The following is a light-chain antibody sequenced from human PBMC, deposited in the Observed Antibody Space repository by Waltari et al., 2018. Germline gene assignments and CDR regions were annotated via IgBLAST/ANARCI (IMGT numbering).Light chain of an antibody. CDR3: QQRRDWPLT. V-gene: IGKV3-11*01. J-gene: IGKJ4*01. CDR2: DTS. Sequence: DIVLTQSPAILSLSPGERASLSCRASQSVTNYLAWYQQKPGQAPRLLIYDTSNRATGIPARFSGSCFVTDFTLTISSLEPEDFAGYYCQQRRDWPLTFGGGTKVEIK. CDR1: QSVTNY.